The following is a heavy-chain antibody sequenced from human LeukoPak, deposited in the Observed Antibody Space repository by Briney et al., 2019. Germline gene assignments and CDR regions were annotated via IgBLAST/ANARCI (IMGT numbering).Heavy chain of an antibody. CDR2: MFYSGST. CDR1: GDSISRYY. J-gene: IGHJ6*03. CDR3: ARLPYYYDNSGFRDYHYYMDV. D-gene: IGHD3-22*01. V-gene: IGHV4-59*08. Sequence: SETLSLTCTVSGDSISRYYWTWIRQPPGKGLEWIGYMFYSGSTTYTPSLKSRITISVDTSKNQFSLKLRSVTAADTAVYYCARLPYYYDNSGFRDYHYYMDVWGKGTTVNVFS.